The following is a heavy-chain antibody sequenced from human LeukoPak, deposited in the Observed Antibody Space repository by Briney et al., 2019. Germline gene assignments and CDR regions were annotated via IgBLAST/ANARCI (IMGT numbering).Heavy chain of an antibody. CDR3: AMGQQLVSDAFDI. V-gene: IGHV4-34*08. CDR2: INHSGST. CDR1: GFTFSSYW. D-gene: IGHD6-13*01. J-gene: IGHJ3*02. Sequence: GSLRLSCAASGFTFSSYWMSWVRQAPGKGLEWIGEINHSGSTNYNPSLKSRVTISVDTSKNQFSLKLSSVTAADTAVYYCAMGQQLVSDAFDIWGQGTMVTVSS.